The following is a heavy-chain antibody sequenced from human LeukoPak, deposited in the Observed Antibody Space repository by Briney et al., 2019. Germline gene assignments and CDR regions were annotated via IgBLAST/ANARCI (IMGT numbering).Heavy chain of an antibody. Sequence: PSETLSLTCTVSGGSISSGGHFWSWIRQHPGKGLEWIGHIYYSGTTYYNPSLKSRLTISLDTSENQFSLKVNSVTAADTAVYYCARGYNRFGDLGWFDPWGQGTQVIVSS. V-gene: IGHV4-31*03. D-gene: IGHD3-10*01. CDR2: IYYSGTT. CDR1: GGSISSGGHF. CDR3: ARGYNRFGDLGWFDP. J-gene: IGHJ5*02.